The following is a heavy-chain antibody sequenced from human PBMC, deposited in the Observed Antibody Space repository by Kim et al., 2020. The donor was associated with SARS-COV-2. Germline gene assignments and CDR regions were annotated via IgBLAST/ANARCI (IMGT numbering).Heavy chain of an antibody. CDR3: ARSGLESNVDY. V-gene: IGHV3-21*01. J-gene: IGHJ4*02. Sequence: GGSLRLSCAASGFTFSSYSLNWVRQAPGKGLEWVSSISNSSNYIYYADSVKGRFTISRDNAKNSLYLQMNSLRAEDTAVYHCARSGLESNVDYWGQGTLVTVSS. CDR1: GFTFSSYS. CDR2: ISNSSNYI. D-gene: IGHD1-1*01.